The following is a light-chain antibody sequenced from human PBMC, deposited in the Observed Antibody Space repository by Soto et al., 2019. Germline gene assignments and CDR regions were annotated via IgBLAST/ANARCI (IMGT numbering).Light chain of an antibody. CDR3: QKYGSSIFT. CDR1: QSVSSSY. J-gene: IGKJ3*01. Sequence: EIVLTQSPGTLSLSPGERATLSCRASQSVSSSYLAWYQQKPGQAPRLLIYGASGRATGIPDRFSGSGSGTDFTLTISRLEPEDFAVYYCQKYGSSIFTFGPGTKVDIK. CDR2: GAS. V-gene: IGKV3-20*01.